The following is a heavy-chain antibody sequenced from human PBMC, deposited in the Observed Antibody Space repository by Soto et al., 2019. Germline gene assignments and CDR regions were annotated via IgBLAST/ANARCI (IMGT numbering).Heavy chain of an antibody. CDR2: IYYSGST. CDR3: ARDASSWYGHSHFDY. J-gene: IGHJ4*02. CDR1: GGAISSGGYY. D-gene: IGHD6-13*01. V-gene: IGHV4-31*03. Sequence: QVQLQESGPGLVKPSQTLSLTCTVSGGAISSGGYYWSWIRQHPGKGLEWIGYIYYSGSTYYNPSLKSRVTISVGTSKNQFSLKLRSVTAADTAVYYCARDASSWYGHSHFDYWGQGTLVTVSS.